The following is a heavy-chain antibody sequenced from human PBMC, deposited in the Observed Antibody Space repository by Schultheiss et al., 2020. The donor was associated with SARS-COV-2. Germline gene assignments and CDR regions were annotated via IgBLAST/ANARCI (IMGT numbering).Heavy chain of an antibody. CDR2: ISSSGSTI. D-gene: IGHD6-6*01. V-gene: IGHV3-11*01. CDR1: GFTFSDYY. CDR3: ARAKSYSSSSPGVDYYYYGIDV. Sequence: GGSLRLSCAASGFTFSDYYMSWIRQAPGKGLEWVSYISSSGSTIYYADSVKGRFTISRDNAKNSLYLQMNSLRAEDTAVYYCARAKSYSSSSPGVDYYYYGIDVWGQGTTVTVSS. J-gene: IGHJ6*02.